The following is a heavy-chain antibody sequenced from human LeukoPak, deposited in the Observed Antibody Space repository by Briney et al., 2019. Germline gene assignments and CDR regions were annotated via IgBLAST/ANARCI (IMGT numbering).Heavy chain of an antibody. CDR1: GGTFSSYA. J-gene: IGHJ4*02. V-gene: IGHV1-69*13. Sequence: SVKVSCKASGGTFSSYAISWVRQAPGQGLEWMGGIIPIFGTANYAQKFQGRVTITADESTSTAYMELSSLRSEDTAVYYCARALYYYDSSGYRFDYWGQGTLVTVSS. D-gene: IGHD3-22*01. CDR2: IIPIFGTA. CDR3: ARALYYYDSSGYRFDY.